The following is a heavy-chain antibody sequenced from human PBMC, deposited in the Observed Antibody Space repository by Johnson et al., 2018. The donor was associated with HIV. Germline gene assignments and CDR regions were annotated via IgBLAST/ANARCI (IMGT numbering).Heavy chain of an antibody. J-gene: IGHJ3*02. CDR1: GFTFSSYA. CDR3: ARAFPPSGYDFRGRSYAFDI. Sequence: EVQLVESGGGLVQPGGSLRLSCAASGFTFSSYAMHWVRQAPGKGLVWVSRINSDGSSTSYADSVKGRFTISRDNAKHSLYLQMNSLRAEDTAVYYCARAFPPSGYDFRGRSYAFDIWGQGTMVTVSS. D-gene: IGHD5-12*01. CDR2: INSDGSST. V-gene: IGHV3-74*02.